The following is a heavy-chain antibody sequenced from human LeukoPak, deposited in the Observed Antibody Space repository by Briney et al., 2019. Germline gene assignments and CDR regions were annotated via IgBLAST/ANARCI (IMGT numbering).Heavy chain of an antibody. D-gene: IGHD3-10*01. Sequence: SVKVSCKASGGSFSSYGVSWVRQAPGQGLEWLGALIPTIATATYAQKFQGRVTLTTDESTTTAYMELSSLTSEDTAVYYCARDKSYHYGSGIKALYNWFDPWGQGTLVTVSS. CDR1: GGSFSSYG. V-gene: IGHV1-69*05. J-gene: IGHJ5*02. CDR3: ARDKSYHYGSGIKALYNWFDP. CDR2: LIPTIATA.